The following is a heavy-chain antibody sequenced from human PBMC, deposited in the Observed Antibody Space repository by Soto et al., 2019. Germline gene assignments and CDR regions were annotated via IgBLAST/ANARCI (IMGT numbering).Heavy chain of an antibody. Sequence: GGTLRLSCAASRLTFSSYAMSWVRQATGRGLEWVAVISNTGLTTHYADSVKGRFTISRDNSKNTLYLQMNSLRAEDTAVYYCAIGANIFLHSRGHSDYRYPGALFTVFS. V-gene: IGHV3-23*01. D-gene: IGHD3-22*01. J-gene: IGHJ4*02. CDR1: RLTFSSYA. CDR2: ISNTGLTT. CDR3: AIGANIFLHSRGHSDY.